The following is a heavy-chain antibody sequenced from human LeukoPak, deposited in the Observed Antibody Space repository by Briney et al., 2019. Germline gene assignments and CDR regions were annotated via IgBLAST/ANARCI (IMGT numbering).Heavy chain of an antibody. J-gene: IGHJ4*02. V-gene: IGHV4-30-4*01. CDR1: GGSISSGDYY. D-gene: IGHD3-22*01. CDR2: IYYSGST. Sequence: SQTLSLTCTVSGGSISSGDYYWSWLRQPPGKGLEWIGYIYYSGSTYYNPSLKSRVTISVDTSKNQFSLKLSSVTAADTAVYYCARDGGGDSSGYYLDYWGQGTLVTVSS. CDR3: ARDGGGDSSGYYLDY.